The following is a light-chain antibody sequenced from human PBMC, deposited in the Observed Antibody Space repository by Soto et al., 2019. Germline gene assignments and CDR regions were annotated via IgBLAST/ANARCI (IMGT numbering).Light chain of an antibody. CDR3: QQYYSYPLT. J-gene: IGKJ4*01. CDR2: AAS. CDR1: QTISSW. V-gene: IGKV1-5*01. Sequence: DIQMTQSPSTLSGSVGDRVTISCRASQTISSWLAWYQQKPGKAPKLLIYAASTLQSGVPSRFSGSGSGTDLTINIGCLQSEDFETYYCQQYYSYPLTFGGGTKVDIK.